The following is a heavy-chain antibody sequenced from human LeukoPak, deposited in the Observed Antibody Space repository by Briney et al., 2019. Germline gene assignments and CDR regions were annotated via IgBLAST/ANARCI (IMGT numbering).Heavy chain of an antibody. Sequence: GGSLRLSCAASGFKLSDYYMSWIRQAPGKGLEWVSYISSRGSTIYYADSVKGRFTISRDNAKNSLYLQMNSPRAEDTAVYYCARAPGDSSGYHWGQGTLVTVSS. CDR2: ISSRGSTI. CDR1: GFKLSDYY. V-gene: IGHV3-11*01. J-gene: IGHJ4*02. CDR3: ARAPGDSSGYH. D-gene: IGHD3-22*01.